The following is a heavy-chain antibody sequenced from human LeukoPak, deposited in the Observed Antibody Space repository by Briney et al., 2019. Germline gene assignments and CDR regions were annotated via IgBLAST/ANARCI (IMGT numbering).Heavy chain of an antibody. D-gene: IGHD2-15*01. CDR3: AKVGGVVVVVAAIDY. V-gene: IGHV3-30*02. CDR2: IRYDGSNK. CDR1: GFTFSSYG. Sequence: GGSLRLSCAASGFTFSSYGMHWVRQAPGKGLEWVAFIRYDGSNKYYADSVKGRFTISRDKSKNTLYLQMNSLRAEDTAVYYCAKVGGVVVVVAAIDYWGQGTLVTVSS. J-gene: IGHJ4*02.